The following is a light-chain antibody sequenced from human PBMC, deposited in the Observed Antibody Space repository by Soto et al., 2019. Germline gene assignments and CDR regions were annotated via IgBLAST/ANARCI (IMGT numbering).Light chain of an antibody. CDR3: QQYGSLWT. V-gene: IGKV3-20*01. J-gene: IGKJ1*01. Sequence: EIVLTQSPGTLALSPGQRATLSCRASQVVTSNYVAWYQQRPGLAPRLLIYGASSRATGIPDRFRGSGSGRDFTLTISRLEPGDLAVYFCQQYGSLWTFGQGTKVEIK. CDR2: GAS. CDR1: QVVTSNY.